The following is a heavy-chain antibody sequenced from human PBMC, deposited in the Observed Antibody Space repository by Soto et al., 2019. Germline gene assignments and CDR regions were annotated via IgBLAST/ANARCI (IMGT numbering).Heavy chain of an antibody. J-gene: IGHJ4*02. D-gene: IGHD6-13*01. V-gene: IGHV1-8*01. CDR2: MNPNGINK. CDR3: ARSPGYSTSWSQGVDY. CDR1: GYTFTTYD. Sequence: ASVKVSCKASGYTFTTYDINWVRQATGQGLEWMGWMNPNGINKAYAQKFQGRVTMTMNTSISTAYMELSSLRSEDTAVYYCARSPGYSTSWSQGVDYWGQGTLVTVSS.